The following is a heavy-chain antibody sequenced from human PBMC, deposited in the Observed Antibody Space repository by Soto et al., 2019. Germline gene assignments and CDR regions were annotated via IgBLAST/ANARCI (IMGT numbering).Heavy chain of an antibody. Sequence: PGESLKISCKGSGYIFTNYWIGWVRQMPGKDLEWIGIIYPEDSETRYSPSFQGLVTISVDKSISTAYLQWNSLQASDTATYYCTKGEEFIMQRFLDWVCGHWCQGIPVTVS. CDR3: TKGEEFIMQRFLDWVCGH. D-gene: IGHD3-9*01. CDR2: IYPEDSET. V-gene: IGHV5-51*01. J-gene: IGHJ4*02. CDR1: GYIFTNYW.